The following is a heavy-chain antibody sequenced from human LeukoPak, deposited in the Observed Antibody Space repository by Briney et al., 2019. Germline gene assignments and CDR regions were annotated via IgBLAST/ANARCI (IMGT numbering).Heavy chain of an antibody. D-gene: IGHD6-19*01. CDR1: GFIFSTYD. Sequence: PGGSLRLSCAASGFIFSTYDMHWVRQAPGKGLEWVAVVSYDGSNIYHAASVQGRFTISRDNSKNTLYLQMNSLRAEDTAVYYCAKSLDAQAVADPFGYRGQGTLVTVSS. V-gene: IGHV3-30*18. J-gene: IGHJ4*02. CDR3: AKSLDAQAVADPFGY. CDR2: VSYDGSNI.